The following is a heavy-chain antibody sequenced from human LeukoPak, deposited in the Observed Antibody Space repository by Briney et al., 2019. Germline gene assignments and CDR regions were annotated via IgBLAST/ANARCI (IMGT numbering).Heavy chain of an antibody. CDR2: IIPISGIA. D-gene: IGHD3-22*01. V-gene: IGHV1-69*04. CDR1: GGTFSSYA. Sequence: SVKVACKASGGTFSSYAITWVRQAPGQGLEWMGRIIPISGIAXXXXKFXXRVTITADKPTTTAYMELSSLRSEDTAVYYCAXDAHYDSXGYYAYWGQGTLVTVSS. CDR3: AXDAHYDSXGYYAY. J-gene: IGHJ4*02.